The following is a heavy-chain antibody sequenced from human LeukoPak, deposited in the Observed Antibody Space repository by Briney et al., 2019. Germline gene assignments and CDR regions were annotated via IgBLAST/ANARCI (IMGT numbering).Heavy chain of an antibody. CDR1: GGSISSYY. Sequence: SETLSLTCTVSGGSISSYYWNWIRQPPGKGLEWIGYIYHSGSTYYNPSLKSRVTISVDRSKNQFSLKLSSVTAADTAVYYCAREGTANYDYVWGSYRPGGFDYWGQGTLVTVSS. J-gene: IGHJ4*02. D-gene: IGHD3-16*02. CDR3: AREGTANYDYVWGSYRPGGFDY. V-gene: IGHV4-59*12. CDR2: IYHSGST.